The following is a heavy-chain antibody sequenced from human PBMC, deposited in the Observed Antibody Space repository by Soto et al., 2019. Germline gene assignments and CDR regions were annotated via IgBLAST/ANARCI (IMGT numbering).Heavy chain of an antibody. V-gene: IGHV4-31*03. CDR3: ARLRMPAGGSS. CDR2: IYHTGST. Sequence: SETLSLTCTVSARSTRRGSYFWSWTRQHPGRGLEGIGYIYHTGSTYYNPSLKSRVTISVDTSKNQFSLRLTSVTAADTAVYYCARLRMPAGGSSWGQGTLVTVSS. D-gene: IGHD6-13*01. J-gene: IGHJ1*01. CDR1: ARSTRRGSYF.